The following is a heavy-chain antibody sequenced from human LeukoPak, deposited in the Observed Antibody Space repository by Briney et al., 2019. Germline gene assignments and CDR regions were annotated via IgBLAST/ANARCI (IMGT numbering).Heavy chain of an antibody. CDR2: INPKSGDT. V-gene: IGHV1-2*02. CDR3: ARTPAPGYDYYYYMDV. Sequence: ASVKVSCKASGYTFTDYYIHWVRQAPGQGLEWMGWINPKSGDTNYSQKYQGRATMTRYTSVSTAYMELSRLTSDDTAVYYCARTPAPGYDYYYYMDVWGEGTTVTVSS. CDR1: GYTFTDYY. D-gene: IGHD2-15*01. J-gene: IGHJ6*03.